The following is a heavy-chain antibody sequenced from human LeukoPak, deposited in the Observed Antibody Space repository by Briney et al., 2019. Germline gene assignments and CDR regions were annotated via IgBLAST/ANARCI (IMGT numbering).Heavy chain of an antibody. CDR1: GLTFSDYP. CDR2: ISASGGTT. D-gene: IGHD3-10*01. CDR3: AKDDAWLRFGE. Sequence: PGGALNLSGPASGLTFSDYPMNWVGQVQGRGLDWLAAISASGGTTYYTDSVKGRFTISRDNSKNTLYLEVISLTAEDTAVYYCAKDDAWLRFGEWSQGTLVTVSS. J-gene: IGHJ4*02. V-gene: IGHV3-23*01.